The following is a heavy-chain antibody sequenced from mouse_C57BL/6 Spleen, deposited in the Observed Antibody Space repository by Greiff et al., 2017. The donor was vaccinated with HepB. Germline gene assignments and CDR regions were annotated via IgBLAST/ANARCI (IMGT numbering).Heavy chain of an antibody. Sequence: QVQLQQPGAELVRPGSSVKLSCKASGYTFTSYWMDWVKQRPGQGLEWIGNIYPSDSETHYNQKFKDKATLTVDKSSSTAYMQLSSLTSEDSAVYGCARYSNGMDYWGQGTSVTVSS. CDR1: GYTFTSYW. CDR2: IYPSDSET. D-gene: IGHD2-5*01. V-gene: IGHV1-61*01. J-gene: IGHJ4*01. CDR3: ARYSNGMDY.